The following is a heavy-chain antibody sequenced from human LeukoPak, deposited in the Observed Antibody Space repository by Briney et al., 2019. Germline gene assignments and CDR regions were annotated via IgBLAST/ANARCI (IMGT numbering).Heavy chain of an antibody. CDR1: GGSISSSSYY. CDR2: IYYSGST. Sequence: PSETLSLTCTVSGGSISSSSYYWGWIRQPPGKGLEWIGSIYYSGSTYYNQSLKSRVTISVDTSKNQFSLKLSSVTAADTAVYYCARVAVVVVAAFGGWFDPWGQGTLVTVSS. CDR3: ARVAVVVVAAFGGWFDP. D-gene: IGHD2-15*01. V-gene: IGHV4-39*07. J-gene: IGHJ5*02.